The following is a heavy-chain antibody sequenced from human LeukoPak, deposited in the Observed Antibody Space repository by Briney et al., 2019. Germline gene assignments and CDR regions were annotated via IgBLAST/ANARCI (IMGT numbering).Heavy chain of an antibody. V-gene: IGHV3-48*01. Sequence: GGSLRLSCAASGFTLSSYSMNWVRQAPGKGLEWVSYISSSSNTIYYADSVKGRFTISRDNAKNSLYLQMNSLRAEDTAVYYCARDVPMSHYRPYYFDYWGQGTLVTVSS. J-gene: IGHJ4*02. CDR2: ISSSSNTI. D-gene: IGHD1-26*01. CDR3: ARDVPMSHYRPYYFDY. CDR1: GFTLSSYS.